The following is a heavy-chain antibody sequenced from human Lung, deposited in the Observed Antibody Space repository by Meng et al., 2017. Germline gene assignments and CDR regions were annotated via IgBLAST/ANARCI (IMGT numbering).Heavy chain of an antibody. D-gene: IGHD2-15*01. J-gene: IGHJ4*02. Sequence: QVQLVQSGAEVKKPGASVKVSCKASGYSFTGYYMHRVRQGPGQGLEWMGRINPSSGDTRYAQKFQGRVTMTRDTAISTAYMELSSLIFDDTAVYYCARGPGAVRSPYYFDYWGQGTLVTVSS. V-gene: IGHV1-2*06. CDR3: ARGPGAVRSPYYFDY. CDR1: GYSFTGYY. CDR2: INPSSGDT.